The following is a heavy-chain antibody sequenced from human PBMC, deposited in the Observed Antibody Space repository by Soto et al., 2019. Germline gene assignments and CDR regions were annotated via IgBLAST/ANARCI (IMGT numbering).Heavy chain of an antibody. J-gene: IGHJ6*03. CDR3: ARGAQLDFWSGYYPSYYYYYYMDV. V-gene: IGHV1-8*01. D-gene: IGHD3-3*01. CDR2: MNPNSGNT. Sequence: ASVKVSCKASGYTFTSYDINWVRQATGQGLEWMGWMNPNSGNTGYAQKFQGRVTMTRNTSISTAYMELSSLRSEGTAVYYCARGAQLDFWSGYYPSYYYYYYMDVWGKGTTVTAP. CDR1: GYTFTSYD.